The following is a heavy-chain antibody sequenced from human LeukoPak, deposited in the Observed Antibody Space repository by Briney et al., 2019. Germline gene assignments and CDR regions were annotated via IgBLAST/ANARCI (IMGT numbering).Heavy chain of an antibody. CDR3: APRFTAMRDAFDI. V-gene: IGHV5-51*01. CDR1: GYSFTTYW. CDR2: IYPADSDT. D-gene: IGHD5-18*01. J-gene: IGHJ3*02. Sequence: GESLKISCRGSGYSFTTYWIGWVRQMPGKGLEWMGIIYPADSDTTYSPSFQGQVTISADKSITTAYLQWSSLKASDTAMYYCAPRFTAMRDAFDIWAQGTMVTVSS.